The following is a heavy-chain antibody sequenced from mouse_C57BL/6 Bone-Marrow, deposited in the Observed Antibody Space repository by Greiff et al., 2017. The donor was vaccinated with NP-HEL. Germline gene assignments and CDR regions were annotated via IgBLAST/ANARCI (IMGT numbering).Heavy chain of an antibody. Sequence: VKLQESGAELVRPGASVTLSCKASGYTFTDYEMHWVKQTPVHGLEWIGAIDPETGGTAYNQKFKGKAILTADKSSSTAYMELRSLTSEDSAVYYCTRSGGYYPFAYWGQGTLVTVSA. CDR3: TRSGGYYPFAY. J-gene: IGHJ3*01. CDR1: GYTFTDYE. V-gene: IGHV1-15*01. D-gene: IGHD2-3*01. CDR2: IDPETGGT.